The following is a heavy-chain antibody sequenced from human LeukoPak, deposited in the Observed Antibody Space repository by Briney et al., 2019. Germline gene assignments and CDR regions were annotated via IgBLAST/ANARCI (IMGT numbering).Heavy chain of an antibody. Sequence: GGSLRLSCPASAFTFSNYVMSWVRQAPGKGLEWVSTISASGERTYHADSVRGRFTISRDNSKNTLHLQMNSLRADDTAVYYCAKAGPVTMTFDAFDIWGQGTVVTVSS. CDR2: ISASGERT. D-gene: IGHD3-22*01. CDR3: AKAGPVTMTFDAFDI. J-gene: IGHJ3*02. V-gene: IGHV3-23*01. CDR1: AFTFSNYV.